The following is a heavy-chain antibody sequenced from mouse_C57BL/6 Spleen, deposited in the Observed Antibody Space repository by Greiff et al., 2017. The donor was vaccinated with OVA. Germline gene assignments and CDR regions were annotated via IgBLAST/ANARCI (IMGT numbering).Heavy chain of an antibody. V-gene: IGHV2-2*01. D-gene: IGHD1-1*01. CDR3: ARMDYGYYFDY. Sequence: QVQLQQSGPGLVQPSQSLSITCTVSGFSLTSYGVHWVRQSPGQGLEWLGVIWSGGSTDYNAAFISRLSISKDNSKSQVFFKMNSLQADDTAIYYCARMDYGYYFDYWGQGTTLTVSS. CDR1: GFSLTSYG. CDR2: IWSGGST. J-gene: IGHJ2*01.